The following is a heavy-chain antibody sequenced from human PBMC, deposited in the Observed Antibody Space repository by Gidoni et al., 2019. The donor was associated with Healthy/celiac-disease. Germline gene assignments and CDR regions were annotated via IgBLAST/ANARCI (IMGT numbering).Heavy chain of an antibody. D-gene: IGHD3-16*01. CDR3: ARDNLGYHGLDV. CDR2: IWYDGSRK. Sequence: QVQLVESGGGVVQPGRSLRLSCAASGFTFSSYGMHWVRQAPGKGLEWVAVIWYDGSRKYYADSVKGRFTISRDDSKNTLYLQMNSLRAEDTAAYYCARDNLGYHGLDVWGQGTTVTVSS. J-gene: IGHJ6*02. CDR1: GFTFSSYG. V-gene: IGHV3-33*01.